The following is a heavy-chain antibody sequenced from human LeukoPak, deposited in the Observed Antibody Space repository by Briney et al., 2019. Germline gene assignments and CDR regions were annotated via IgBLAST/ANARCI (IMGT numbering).Heavy chain of an antibody. CDR1: GYTFTIYF. CDR2: FSPSGGST. J-gene: IGHJ4*02. V-gene: IGHV1-46*01. CDR3: ASPSSGARYLAY. Sequence: ASVRVSCKASGYTFTIYFMHWVRQAPGQGREWLEIFSPSGGSTSFPQTFQGRVTMPRTTSTSPVYMELSSLRPEDTAVYSCASPSSGARYLAYWGQGTLVTVSS. D-gene: IGHD3-22*01.